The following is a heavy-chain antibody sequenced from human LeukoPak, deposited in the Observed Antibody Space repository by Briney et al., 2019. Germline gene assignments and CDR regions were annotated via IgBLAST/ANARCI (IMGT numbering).Heavy chain of an antibody. V-gene: IGHV3-53*04. CDR3: ARGGGSNWFDP. D-gene: IGHD2-15*01. Sequence: GGALRLSCAASGFTVSSNYMSWVRQAPGKGLEWVSVIYSGGSTYYADSVKGRFTISRHNSKNTLYLQMNSLRAEDTAVYYCARGGGSNWFDPWGQGTLVTVSS. CDR1: GFTVSSNY. J-gene: IGHJ5*02. CDR2: IYSGGST.